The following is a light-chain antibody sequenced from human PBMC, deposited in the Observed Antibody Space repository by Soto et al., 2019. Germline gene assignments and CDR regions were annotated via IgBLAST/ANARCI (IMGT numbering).Light chain of an antibody. J-gene: IGKJ5*01. Sequence: ELVLTQSPATLSVSPGERATLSCRASQSVSIYLAWYQQKPGQAPRLLIYDASNRATGIPARFSGSGSGTDFTLTISSLEPEDFAVYYCQQRSNWPPEITFGQGTRLEIK. CDR3: QQRSNWPPEIT. CDR2: DAS. CDR1: QSVSIY. V-gene: IGKV3-11*01.